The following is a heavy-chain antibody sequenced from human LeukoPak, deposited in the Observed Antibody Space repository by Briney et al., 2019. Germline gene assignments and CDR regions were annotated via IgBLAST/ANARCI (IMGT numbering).Heavy chain of an antibody. CDR3: AKDKEVFGVVTLDAFDI. J-gene: IGHJ3*02. V-gene: IGHV3-23*01. CDR2: ISGSGGST. Sequence: QPGGSLRLSCAASGFTFSSFAMSWVRQAPGKGLEWVSAISGSGGSTYYADSVKGGFTISRDNSKNTLYLQMNSLRAEDTAVYYCAKDKEVFGVVTLDAFDIWGQGTMVTVSS. D-gene: IGHD3-3*01. CDR1: GFTFSSFA.